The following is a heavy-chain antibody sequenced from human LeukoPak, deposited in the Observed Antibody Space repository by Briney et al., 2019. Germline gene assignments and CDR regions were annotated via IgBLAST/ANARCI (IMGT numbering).Heavy chain of an antibody. D-gene: IGHD3/OR15-3a*01. CDR2: IIPIFGTA. CDR3: ARDLVCTVNCKDS. Sequence: SVKVSCKASGGTFSSYAISWVRQAPGQGLEWMGGIIPIFGTANYAQKFQGRVTITTDESTSTAYMELSSLTFEDTAVYFCARDLVCTVNCKDSWGQGTLVTVSS. J-gene: IGHJ5*01. V-gene: IGHV1-69*05. CDR1: GGTFSSYA.